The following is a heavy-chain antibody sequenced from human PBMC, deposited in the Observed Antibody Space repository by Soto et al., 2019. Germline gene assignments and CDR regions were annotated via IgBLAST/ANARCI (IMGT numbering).Heavy chain of an antibody. Sequence: GASVKVSCKASGYTFTSYGISWVRQAPGQGLEWMGWISAYNGNTNYAQKLQGRVTMTTDTSTSTAYMELRSLRSDDTAVYYCARTSNAILDYGDYEPRNYYYYYGMDVWGQGTTVTVSS. D-gene: IGHD4-17*01. CDR1: GYTFTSYG. CDR2: ISAYNGNT. J-gene: IGHJ6*02. CDR3: ARTSNAILDYGDYEPRNYYYYYGMDV. V-gene: IGHV1-18*01.